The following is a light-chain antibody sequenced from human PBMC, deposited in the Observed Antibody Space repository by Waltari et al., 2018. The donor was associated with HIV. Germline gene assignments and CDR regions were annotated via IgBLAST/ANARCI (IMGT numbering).Light chain of an antibody. Sequence: QSALTQPAPVSGSSGQPITISCTGTSSDGGSYNLLTWYQQHPGKAPKLMIYEVSKRPSGVSNRFSGSKSGNTASLTISGLQAEDEADYYCCSYAGSSTHVFGSGTKVTVL. V-gene: IGLV2-23*02. J-gene: IGLJ1*01. CDR3: CSYAGSSTHV. CDR1: SSDGGSYNL. CDR2: EVS.